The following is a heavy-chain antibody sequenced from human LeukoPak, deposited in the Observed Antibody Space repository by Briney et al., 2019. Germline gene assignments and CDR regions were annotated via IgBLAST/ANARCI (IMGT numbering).Heavy chain of an antibody. V-gene: IGHV1-69*13. J-gene: IGHJ4*02. D-gene: IGHD5-24*01. Sequence: SVKVSCKASGGTFSSYAISWVRQAPGQGLEWMGGITPIFGSSNYAQKFQGRVTITADESTSTAYMELSSLRSEDTAVYYCARDYWGGGYNRYFDYWGQGTLVTVSS. CDR1: GGTFSSYA. CDR3: ARDYWGGGYNRYFDY. CDR2: ITPIFGSS.